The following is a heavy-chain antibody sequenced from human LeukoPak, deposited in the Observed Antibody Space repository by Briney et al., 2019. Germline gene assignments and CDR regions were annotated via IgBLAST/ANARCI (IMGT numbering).Heavy chain of an antibody. J-gene: IGHJ4*02. D-gene: IGHD1-26*01. V-gene: IGHV3-23*01. Sequence: GGSLRLSCAASRFTFSSYAMSWVRQAPGKGLEWVSAISDSGGSSHYADSVKGRFTISRDNSKNTLYLQMNSLRAEDTAVYYCAKGLNSGSPYYFDYWGQGNLVTVSS. CDR3: AKGLNSGSPYYFDY. CDR1: RFTFSSYA. CDR2: ISDSGGSS.